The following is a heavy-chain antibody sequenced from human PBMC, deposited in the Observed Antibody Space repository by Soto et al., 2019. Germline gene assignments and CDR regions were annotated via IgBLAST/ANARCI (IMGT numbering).Heavy chain of an antibody. CDR3: ARDAHLYYDFWSGQNAFDI. V-gene: IGHV1-2*04. J-gene: IGHJ3*02. Sequence: ASVKVSCKASGYTFTGYYMHWLRQAPGQGLEWMGWINPSSGGTNYAQKFQGWVTMTRDTSISTAYMELSRLRSDDTAVYYCARDAHLYYDFWSGQNAFDIWGQGTMVTVSS. CDR2: INPSSGGT. D-gene: IGHD3-3*01. CDR1: GYTFTGYY.